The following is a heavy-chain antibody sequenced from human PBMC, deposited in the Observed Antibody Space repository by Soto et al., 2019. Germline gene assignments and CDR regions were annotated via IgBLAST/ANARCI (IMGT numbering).Heavy chain of an antibody. CDR1: GGSISSGGYY. J-gene: IGHJ5*02. CDR3: ALRFPNWFDL. Sequence: SETLSLTCAVSGGSISSGGYYWSWIRQHPGKGLEWIGYIYYSGSTYYNPSLKSRVTISVDTSKNQFSLKLSSVTAADTAVYYCALRFPNWFDLWGPGTLVTVSS. CDR2: IYYSGST. V-gene: IGHV4-31*11.